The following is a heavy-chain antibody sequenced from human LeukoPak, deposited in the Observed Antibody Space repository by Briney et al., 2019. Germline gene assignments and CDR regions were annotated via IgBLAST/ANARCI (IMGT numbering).Heavy chain of an antibody. Sequence: GGSLRLSCAASGFTFSNFPMTWVRQAPGKGLECVAAISDSGGRTFYADSVKGRFSISRDNSKNTLFLQMNSLRGEDTGIYYCAKDGGYWGQGAQVTVSS. CDR3: AKDGGY. D-gene: IGHD3-3*01. CDR2: ISDSGGRT. J-gene: IGHJ4*02. V-gene: IGHV3-23*01. CDR1: GFTFSNFP.